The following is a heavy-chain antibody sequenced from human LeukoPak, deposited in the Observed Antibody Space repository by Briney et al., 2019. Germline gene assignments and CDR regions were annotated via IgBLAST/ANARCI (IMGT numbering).Heavy chain of an antibody. CDR1: GFTFSRYW. CDR3: TRDAYSTSWSCDH. D-gene: IGHD2-2*01. Sequence: PGGSLRLSCAASGFTFSRYWMSWVRQAPGKGLEWVANIKQDGSEKYYVDSVKGRFTMSRDNAKNSLYLQMNSLRAEDTAVYYCTRDAYSTSWSCDHWGQGTLVTASS. J-gene: IGHJ4*02. CDR2: IKQDGSEK. V-gene: IGHV3-7*01.